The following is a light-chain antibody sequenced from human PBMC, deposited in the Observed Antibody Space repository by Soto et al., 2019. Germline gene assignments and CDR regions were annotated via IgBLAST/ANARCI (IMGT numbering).Light chain of an antibody. V-gene: IGLV2-14*01. Sequence: QSPLTQAASVSGSPGQSITISCTGTIGDVDAFDYVSWYQQHPGKAPKLMIFEVSDRPSGVSDRFSGSKSGSTASLTISGLQDEDEADYLCNSFPSSSTKVFGTGTRSPS. CDR1: IGDVDAFDY. CDR2: EVS. CDR3: NSFPSSSTKV. J-gene: IGLJ1*01.